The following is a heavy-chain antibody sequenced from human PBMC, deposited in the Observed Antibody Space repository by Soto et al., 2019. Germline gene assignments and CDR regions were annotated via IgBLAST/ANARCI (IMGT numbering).Heavy chain of an antibody. D-gene: IGHD6-13*01. V-gene: IGHV5-51*01. CDR3: ATHFSGYSSSYYYYYGMDV. CDR1: GCRVTSYW. CDR2: IYPGDSDT. J-gene: IGHJ6*02. Sequence: GASEKISGKGSGCRVTSYWSGWVRQMPGKGLEWMGIIYPGDSDTRYGPSFQGQVTISADKSISTAYLQWSSLKASDTAMYYCATHFSGYSSSYYYYYGMDVWGQGTTVTVSS.